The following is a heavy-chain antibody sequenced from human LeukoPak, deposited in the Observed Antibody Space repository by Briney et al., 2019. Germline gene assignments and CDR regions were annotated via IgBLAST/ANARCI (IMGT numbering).Heavy chain of an antibody. CDR3: ARDFDYDFWSGYYGEPKNWFDP. D-gene: IGHD3-3*01. CDR2: ISAYNGNT. CDR1: GYTFTSYG. Sequence: ASVKVSCKASGYTFTSYGISWVRQAPGQGLEWMGWISAYNGNTNYAQKLQGRVTITTDTSTSTAYMELRSLRSDDTAVYYCARDFDYDFWSGYYGEPKNWFDPWGQGTLVTVSS. J-gene: IGHJ5*02. V-gene: IGHV1-18*01.